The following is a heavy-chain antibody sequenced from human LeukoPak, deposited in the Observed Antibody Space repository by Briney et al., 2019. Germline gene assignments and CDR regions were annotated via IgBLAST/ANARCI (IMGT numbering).Heavy chain of an antibody. V-gene: IGHV3-23*01. CDR1: EYSFSGYA. CDR3: AKVHIKLVGVFDY. Sequence: GGSLRLSCAASEYSFSGYAMSWVRQAPGKGLEWVSAIRGSGGDTYYTDSVKGRFTVSRDNSKNTLYLQMNSLRAEDTAVYYCAKVHIKLVGVFDYWGEGILVSVSS. D-gene: IGHD6-13*01. J-gene: IGHJ4*02. CDR2: IRGSGGDT.